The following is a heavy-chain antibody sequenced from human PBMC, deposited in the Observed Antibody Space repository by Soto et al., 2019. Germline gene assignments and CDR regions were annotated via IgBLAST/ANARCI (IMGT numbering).Heavy chain of an antibody. V-gene: IGHV3-23*01. D-gene: IGHD3-22*01. CDR2: ISGSGGST. CDR1: GFTFSSYA. CDR3: AKDPSSSSGPASIDY. J-gene: IGHJ4*02. Sequence: GGSLRLSCAASGFTFSSYAMSWVRQAPGKGLEWVSAISGSGGSTYYADSVKGRFTISRDNSKNTLYLQMNSLRAEDTAVYYCAKDPSSSSGPASIDYWGQGTLVTVSS.